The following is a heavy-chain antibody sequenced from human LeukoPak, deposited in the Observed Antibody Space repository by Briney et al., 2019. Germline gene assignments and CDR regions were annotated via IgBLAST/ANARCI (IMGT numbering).Heavy chain of an antibody. Sequence: GGSLRLSCAASGFTFSGYAMHWVRQAPGKGLEWVAVISYDGSNKYYADSVKGRFTISRDNSKNTLYLQMNSLRAEDTAVYYCAREWFVRYYFDYWGQGTLVTVSS. CDR2: ISYDGSNK. V-gene: IGHV3-30*04. J-gene: IGHJ4*02. CDR1: GFTFSGYA. CDR3: AREWFVRYYFDY. D-gene: IGHD3-10*01.